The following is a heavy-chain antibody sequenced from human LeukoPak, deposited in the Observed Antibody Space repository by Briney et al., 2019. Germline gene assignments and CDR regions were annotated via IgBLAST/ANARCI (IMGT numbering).Heavy chain of an antibody. Sequence: GGTLRLSCAASGFTFSSYGMSWVRQAPGKGLEWVSAISGSGGSTYYADSVKGRFTISRDNSKNTLYLQINSLRAEDTAVYYCAKYRPVKGTLVRAPFDYWGQGTLVTVSS. D-gene: IGHD3-10*01. J-gene: IGHJ4*02. CDR1: GFTFSSYG. CDR2: ISGSGGST. V-gene: IGHV3-23*01. CDR3: AKYRPVKGTLVRAPFDY.